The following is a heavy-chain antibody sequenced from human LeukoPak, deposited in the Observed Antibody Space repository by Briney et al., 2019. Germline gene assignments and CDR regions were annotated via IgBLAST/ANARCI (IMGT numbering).Heavy chain of an antibody. CDR1: GDSISSYY. CDR2: IYNIGST. CDR3: ARVANRGGRGDSYYFDY. J-gene: IGHJ4*02. Sequence: SETLSLTCTVSGDSISSYYWSWIRQPPGKGLEWIGDIYNIGSTNYNPSLKSRVTISVDTSKNQFSLKLSSVTAADTAVYYCARVANRGGRGDSYYFDYWGQGTLVTVSS. D-gene: IGHD2-21*02. V-gene: IGHV4-59*01.